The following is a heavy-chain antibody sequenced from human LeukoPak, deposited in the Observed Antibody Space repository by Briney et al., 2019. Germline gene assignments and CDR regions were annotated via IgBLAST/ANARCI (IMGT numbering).Heavy chain of an antibody. Sequence: GGSLRLSCAASRFTFSSHAMTWVRQAPGKGLEWVSSISGSGGSTYYADSVKGRFTISRDNSKNTLYLQMNSLRAEDTAVYYCAKESSSSGARFDPWGQGTLVTVSS. D-gene: IGHD6-6*01. CDR1: RFTFSSHA. CDR3: AKESSSSGARFDP. V-gene: IGHV3-23*01. CDR2: ISGSGGST. J-gene: IGHJ5*02.